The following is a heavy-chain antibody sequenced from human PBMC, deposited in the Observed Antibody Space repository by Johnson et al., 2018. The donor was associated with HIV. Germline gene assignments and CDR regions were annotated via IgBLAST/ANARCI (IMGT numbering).Heavy chain of an antibody. V-gene: IGHV3-30*02. J-gene: IGHJ3*02. CDR2: IRYDGSNK. D-gene: IGHD3-9*01. CDR1: GFTFSSYG. CDR3: ARVLTTRGAFDI. Sequence: QMQLVESGGGVVQPGGSLRLSCAASGFTFSSYGMHWVRQAPGKGLEWVTFIRYDGSNKYFAEFVKGRFTISRDNSKNTLYLQMNSLRAEDTAVYYCARVLTTRGAFDIWGQGTMVTVSS.